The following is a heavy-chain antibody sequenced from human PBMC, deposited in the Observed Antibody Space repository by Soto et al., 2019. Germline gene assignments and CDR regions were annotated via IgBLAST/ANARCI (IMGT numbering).Heavy chain of an antibody. V-gene: IGHV3-66*01. Sequence: GGSLRLSCAASGFTVSSNYMSWVRQAPGKGLEWVSVIYSGGSTYYADSVKGRFTISRDNSKNTLYLQMGSLRAEDMAVYYCASLGRGDYVNSYYYMDVWGKGTTVTVSS. CDR1: GFTVSSNY. D-gene: IGHD4-17*01. CDR3: ASLGRGDYVNSYYYMDV. J-gene: IGHJ6*03. CDR2: IYSGGST.